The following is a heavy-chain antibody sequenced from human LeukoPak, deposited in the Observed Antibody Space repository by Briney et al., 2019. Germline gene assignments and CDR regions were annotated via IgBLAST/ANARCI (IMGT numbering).Heavy chain of an antibody. D-gene: IGHD6-13*01. CDR3: AKAGSSSPYYYYSGMDV. V-gene: IGHV3-30-3*01. Sequence: PGGSLRLSCAASGFTFSSYAMHWVRQAPGKGLEWVAVISYDGSNKYYADSVKGRFTISRDNSKNTLYLQMNSLRAEDTAVYYCAKAGSSSPYYYYSGMDVWGQGTTVTVSS. CDR1: GFTFSSYA. CDR2: ISYDGSNK. J-gene: IGHJ6*02.